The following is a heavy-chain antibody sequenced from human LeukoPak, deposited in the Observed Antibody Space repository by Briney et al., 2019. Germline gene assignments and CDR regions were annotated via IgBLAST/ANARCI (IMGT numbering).Heavy chain of an antibody. CDR1: GFTFSSYA. D-gene: IGHD6-6*01. V-gene: IGHV3-23*01. CDR3: ARGGRTTTHIAALPFDY. CDR2: ISGSGGSS. Sequence: PGGSLRLSCAASGFTFSSYAMSWVRQAPGKGLEWVSAISGSGGSSYYADSVKGRFTISRDNAKNSLYLQMNSLRAEDTAVYYCARGGRTTTHIAALPFDYWGQGTLVTVSS. J-gene: IGHJ4*02.